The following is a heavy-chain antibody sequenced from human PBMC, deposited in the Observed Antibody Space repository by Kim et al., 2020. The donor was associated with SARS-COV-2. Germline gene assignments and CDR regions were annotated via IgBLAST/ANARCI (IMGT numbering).Heavy chain of an antibody. Sequence: GGSLRLSCAASGFTFSSYEMNWVRQAPGKGLEWVSYISSSGSTIYYADSVKGRFTISRDNAKNSLYLQMNSLRAEDTAVYYCARVRMGATFDYWGQGTLVTVSS. J-gene: IGHJ4*02. CDR3: ARVRMGATFDY. V-gene: IGHV3-48*03. CDR1: GFTFSSYE. D-gene: IGHD1-26*01. CDR2: ISSSGSTI.